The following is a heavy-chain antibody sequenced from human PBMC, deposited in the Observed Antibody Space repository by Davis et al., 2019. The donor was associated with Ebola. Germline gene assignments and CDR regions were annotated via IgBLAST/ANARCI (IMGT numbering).Heavy chain of an antibody. D-gene: IGHD3-3*01. CDR1: GFTFSSYW. J-gene: IGHJ3*02. CDR2: IKQDGSDK. CDR3: ARVLKGFLEWPHAFDI. V-gene: IGHV3-7*01. Sequence: GESLKISCAASGFTFSSYWMGWVRQAPVKGLEWVANIKQDGSDKYYVDSVKGRFTISRDNAKNSLYLQMNSLRAEDTAVYYCARVLKGFLEWPHAFDIWGQGTMVTVSS.